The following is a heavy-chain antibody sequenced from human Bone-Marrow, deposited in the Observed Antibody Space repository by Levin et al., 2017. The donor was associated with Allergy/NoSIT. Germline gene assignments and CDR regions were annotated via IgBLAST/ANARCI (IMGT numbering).Heavy chain of an antibody. CDR2: IIPILNIT. J-gene: IGHJ4*02. CDR1: KGTFGSST. V-gene: IGHV1-69*04. CDR3: ARDSDSYASGSPY. Sequence: GASVKVSCKASKGTFGSSTITWVRQAPGQGLEWMGRIIPILNITNSAQKLQGRVTITADKSTNTAYMELTSLRFEDTAVYYCARDSDSYASGSPYWGQGTLVTVSS. D-gene: IGHD3-10*01.